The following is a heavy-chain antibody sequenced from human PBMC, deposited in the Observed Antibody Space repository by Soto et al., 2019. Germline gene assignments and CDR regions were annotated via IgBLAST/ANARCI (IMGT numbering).Heavy chain of an antibody. D-gene: IGHD3-3*01. Sequence: TLSLPCTVSGGSISSYYWTWIRQPPGKGLEWIGYIYYSGSTNYNPSLKSRVTISVDTSKNQFSLKLSSVTAADTAVYYCARDNYDFWSGSNNWFDPWGQGTPVTVSS. CDR3: ARDNYDFWSGSNNWFDP. CDR1: GGSISSYY. CDR2: IYYSGST. J-gene: IGHJ5*02. V-gene: IGHV4-59*01.